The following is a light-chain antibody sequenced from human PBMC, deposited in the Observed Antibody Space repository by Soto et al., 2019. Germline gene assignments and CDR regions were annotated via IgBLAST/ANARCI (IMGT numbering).Light chain of an antibody. CDR1: QSVSRY. CDR3: QQSYSTPIT. V-gene: IGKV3-11*01. CDR2: DAS. Sequence: EIELTQSPATLSLSPGERASLSCRASQSVSRYLAWYQQKPGQAPRRLIYDASNRATGIPARFSGSGSGTDFTLTISSLQPEDFATYYCQQSYSTPITFGQGTRLEIK. J-gene: IGKJ5*01.